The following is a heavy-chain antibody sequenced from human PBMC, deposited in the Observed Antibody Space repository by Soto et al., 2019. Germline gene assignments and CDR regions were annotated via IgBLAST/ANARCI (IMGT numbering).Heavy chain of an antibody. J-gene: IGHJ3*02. Sequence: QVQLVQSGAEVKKPGASVKVSCKTSGYTFASYGISWVRQAPGQGLEWMGWSSTYNGNRNYAQKFQGRVTMTTDTSTSTAYMALRSLRSDDTAVYYCARDPLHSGDYYPFDIWGQGTMVTVSS. CDR1: GYTFASYG. V-gene: IGHV1-18*01. CDR2: SSTYNGNR. CDR3: ARDPLHSGDYYPFDI. D-gene: IGHD4-17*01.